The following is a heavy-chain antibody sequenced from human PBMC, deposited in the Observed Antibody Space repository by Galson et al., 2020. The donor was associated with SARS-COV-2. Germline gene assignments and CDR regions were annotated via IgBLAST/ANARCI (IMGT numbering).Heavy chain of an antibody. Sequence: GESLKISCKGSGYSFTSYWIGWVRQMPGKGLEWMGIIYPGDSDTRYSPSFQGQVTISADKSISTAYLQWSSLTASDTAMYYCARLLDYDSSGYYDIYYYYGMDVWGQGTTVTVSS. CDR2: IYPGDSDT. D-gene: IGHD3-22*01. CDR3: ARLLDYDSSGYYDIYYYYGMDV. V-gene: IGHV5-51*01. CDR1: GYSFTSYW. J-gene: IGHJ6*02.